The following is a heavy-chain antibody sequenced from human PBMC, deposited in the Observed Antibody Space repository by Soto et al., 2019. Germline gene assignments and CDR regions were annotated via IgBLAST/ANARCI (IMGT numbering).Heavy chain of an antibody. CDR3: VKDLQPGGADY. V-gene: IGHV3-9*02. CDR2: IYWYSNRV. D-gene: IGHD1-1*01. CDR1: GFTSDDDA. Sequence: EVQLVESGGGLVQPGGSLRLSCVASGFTSDDDAMHWVRQVPGKGLEWVSGIYWYSNRVDYADSVKGRFTTSRDNAKNSLYLQMDYLRTEDTAFYYCVKDLQPGGADYWGQGTLVTVSS. J-gene: IGHJ4*02.